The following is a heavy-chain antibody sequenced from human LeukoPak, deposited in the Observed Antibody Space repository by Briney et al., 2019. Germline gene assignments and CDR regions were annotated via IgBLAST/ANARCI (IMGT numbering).Heavy chain of an antibody. Sequence: PSETLSLTCTVSGDSMSGFHWSWIRQPPGKGLEWIGYIYYSGNTNYNPSLKSRVTISVDTSKSHFSLKLTSLTAADTAVYYCARDRPGGSSLDYWGQGILVTVSS. CDR1: GDSMSGFH. CDR3: ARDRPGGSSLDY. J-gene: IGHJ4*02. CDR2: IYYSGNT. V-gene: IGHV4-59*01. D-gene: IGHD6-13*01.